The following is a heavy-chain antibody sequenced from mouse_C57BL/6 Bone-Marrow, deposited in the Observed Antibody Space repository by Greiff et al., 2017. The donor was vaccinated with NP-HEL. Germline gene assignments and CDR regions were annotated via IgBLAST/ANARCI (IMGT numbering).Heavy chain of an antibody. CDR1: GFTFSSYG. J-gene: IGHJ2*01. V-gene: IGHV5-6*01. CDR2: ISSGGSYT. Sequence: EVMLVESGGDLVKPGGSLKLSCAASGFTFSSYGMSWVRQTPDKRLEWVATISSGGSYTYYPDSVKGRFTISRDNAKNTLYLQMSSLKSEDTAMYYCARNYQNYFDYWGQGTTLTVSS. D-gene: IGHD1-1*02. CDR3: ARNYQNYFDY.